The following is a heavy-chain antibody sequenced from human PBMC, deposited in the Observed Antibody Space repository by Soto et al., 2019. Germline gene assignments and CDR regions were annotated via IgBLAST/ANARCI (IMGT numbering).Heavy chain of an antibody. D-gene: IGHD3-22*01. Sequence: ASVKVSCKASGGTFSSYAISWVRQAPGQGLEWMGGIIPIFGTANYAQKFQGRVTITADESTSTAYMELISLRSEDTVVYYCARWLYYYDSSGYSDFDYWGQGTLVTVSS. J-gene: IGHJ4*02. V-gene: IGHV1-69*13. CDR3: ARWLYYYDSSGYSDFDY. CDR1: GGTFSSYA. CDR2: IIPIFGTA.